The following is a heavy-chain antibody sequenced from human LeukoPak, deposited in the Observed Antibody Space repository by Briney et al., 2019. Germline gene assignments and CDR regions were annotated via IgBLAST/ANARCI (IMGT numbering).Heavy chain of an antibody. CDR1: GFTVSSNY. CDR2: IYSGGST. Sequence: GGSLRLSCAASGFTVSSNYMSWVRQAPGKGLEWVSVIYSGGSTYYADSVKGRFTISRDNSKNTLYLQMNSLRAEDTAVYYCARELWDDSHVDYWGQGTLVTVSS. CDR3: ARELWDDSHVDY. V-gene: IGHV3-66*01. D-gene: IGHD3-16*01. J-gene: IGHJ4*02.